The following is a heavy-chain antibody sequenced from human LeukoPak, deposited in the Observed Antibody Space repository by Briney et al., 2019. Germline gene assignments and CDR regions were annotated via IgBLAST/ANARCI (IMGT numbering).Heavy chain of an antibody. CDR2: IYQGGST. J-gene: IGHJ4*02. D-gene: IGHD2/OR15-2a*01. V-gene: IGHV4-4*02. CDR3: ARQDPVGGCKFDC. CDR1: GAAISSGNW. Sequence: PSGTLSLTCAVSGAAISSGNWWSWVRQPPGKGLEGIGEIYQGGSTNSNPSLKRRVTISPDKSKNQFSLKLSSVTAADTAVYYCARQDPVGGCKFDCWGKGTLVTVSS.